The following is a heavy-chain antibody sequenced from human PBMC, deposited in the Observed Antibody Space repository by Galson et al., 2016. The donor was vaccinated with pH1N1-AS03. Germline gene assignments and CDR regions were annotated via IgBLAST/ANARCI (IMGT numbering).Heavy chain of an antibody. V-gene: IGHV3-30*01. J-gene: IGHJ5*02. D-gene: IGHD1-26*01. CDR3: ARESRGVGAIEVGFDP. CDR1: GFTFSHYG. Sequence: SLRLSCAASGFTFSHYGMHWVRQAPGKGLECVAVVSYDGSNKYYGDSVKGRFTISRDNSKNTLFLQVNGLRPEDTGVYYCARESRGVGAIEVGFDPWGQGTLVTVSS. CDR2: VSYDGSNK.